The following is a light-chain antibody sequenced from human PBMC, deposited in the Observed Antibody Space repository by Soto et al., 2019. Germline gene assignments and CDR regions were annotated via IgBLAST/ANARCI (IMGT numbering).Light chain of an antibody. Sequence: DIRMTQSPSSLSASVGDRVTITCRASQGIRNDLGWYQQKPGKAPKRLIYAASSVQSGVPSRFSGSVSGTEFTLTVTSLQPEEFAGDDCLQHNSYPRRFGQGTKVEIK. V-gene: IGKV1-17*01. CDR2: AAS. CDR1: QGIRND. J-gene: IGKJ1*01. CDR3: LQHNSYPRR.